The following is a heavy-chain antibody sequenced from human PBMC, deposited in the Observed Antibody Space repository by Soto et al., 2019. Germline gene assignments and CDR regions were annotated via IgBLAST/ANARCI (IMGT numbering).Heavy chain of an antibody. Sequence: GGSLRLSCAASGFTFSSYAMSWVRQAPGKGLEWVSAISGSGGSTYYADSVKGRFTISRDNSKNTLYLQMNSLRAEDTAVYYCGGSSWYDYYYGMDVCGPGTTVTVS. CDR2: ISGSGGST. CDR3: GGSSWYDYYYGMDV. D-gene: IGHD6-13*01. CDR1: GFTFSSYA. V-gene: IGHV3-23*01. J-gene: IGHJ6*02.